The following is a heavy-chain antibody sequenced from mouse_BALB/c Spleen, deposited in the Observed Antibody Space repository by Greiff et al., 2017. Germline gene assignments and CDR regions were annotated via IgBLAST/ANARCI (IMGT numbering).Heavy chain of an antibody. J-gene: IGHJ4*01. CDR2: ISDGGSYT. CDR3: ARDRGDGYDVGAMDY. D-gene: IGHD2-2*01. V-gene: IGHV5-4*02. CDR1: GFTFSDYY. Sequence: EVQRVESGGGLVKPGGSLKLSCAASGFTFSDYYMYWVRQTPEKRLEWVATISDGGSYTYYPDSVKGRFTISRDNAKNNLYLQMSSLKSEDTAMYYCARDRGDGYDVGAMDYWGQGTSVTVSS.